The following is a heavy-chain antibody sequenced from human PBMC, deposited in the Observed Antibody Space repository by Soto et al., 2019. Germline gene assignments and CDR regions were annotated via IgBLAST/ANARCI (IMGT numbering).Heavy chain of an antibody. D-gene: IGHD6-13*01. Sequence: GGSLRLSCAASGFTFSSYWMHWVRQAPGKGLVWVSRINSDGSSTSYADSVTGRFTISRDNAKNTLYLQMNSLRAEDTAVYYCARDYSIAAAVLWRGPGFDPWGQGTLVTVSS. CDR2: INSDGSST. V-gene: IGHV3-74*01. CDR3: ARDYSIAAAVLWRGPGFDP. J-gene: IGHJ5*02. CDR1: GFTFSSYW.